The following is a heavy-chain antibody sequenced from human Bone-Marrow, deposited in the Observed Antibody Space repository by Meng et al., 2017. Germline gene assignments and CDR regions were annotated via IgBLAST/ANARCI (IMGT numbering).Heavy chain of an antibody. Sequence: QGPFKPWGAGLLDPSEPLSPTCAVSGGSFSGYYWTWIRQPPGKGLEWIGEINHSGSSNYNPSLKSRVTLSADTPERQFSLKLSSVTAADTAVYYCARGRRIVGATFRLFDYWGQGTLVTVSS. CDR3: ARGRRIVGATFRLFDY. J-gene: IGHJ4*02. CDR2: INHSGSS. D-gene: IGHD1-26*01. CDR1: GGSFSGYY. V-gene: IGHV4-34*02.